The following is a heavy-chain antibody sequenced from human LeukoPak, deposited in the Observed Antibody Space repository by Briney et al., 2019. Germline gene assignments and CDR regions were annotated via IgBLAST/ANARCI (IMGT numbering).Heavy chain of an antibody. J-gene: IGHJ4*02. CDR2: ISGSGGST. CDR1: GFTFSSYA. Sequence: GGSLRLSCAASGFTFSSYAMSWVRQAPGKGLEWVPAISGSGGSTYYADSVKGRFTISRDKSKNTLYLQMNSLRAEDTAVYYCAKATRMVVTATYLYYFDYWGQGTLVTVSS. V-gene: IGHV3-23*01. CDR3: AKATRMVVTATYLYYFDY. D-gene: IGHD2-21*02.